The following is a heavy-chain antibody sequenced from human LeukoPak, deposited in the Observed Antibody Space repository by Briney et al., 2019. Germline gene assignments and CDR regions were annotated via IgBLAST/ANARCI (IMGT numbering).Heavy chain of an antibody. Sequence: GGSLRLSCAASGFTFSSYGMHWVRQAPGKGLEGVAFIRYDGSNKYYADSVKGRFTISRDNSKNTLYLQMNSLRAEDTAVYYCAKDGGIQLWLPMDYWGQGTLVTVSS. CDR2: IRYDGSNK. CDR3: AKDGGIQLWLPMDY. CDR1: GFTFSSYG. D-gene: IGHD5-18*01. V-gene: IGHV3-30*02. J-gene: IGHJ4*02.